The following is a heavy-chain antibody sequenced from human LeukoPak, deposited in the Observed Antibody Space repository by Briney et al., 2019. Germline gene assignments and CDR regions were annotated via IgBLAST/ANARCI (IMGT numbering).Heavy chain of an antibody. V-gene: IGHV1-8*01. CDR2: MNPNSGNT. D-gene: IGHD3-3*01. CDR1: GYTFTSYD. CDR3: ARRTYYDFWSGYFQVYYPTSIGLDA. Sequence: ASVKVSCKASGYTFTSYDINWVRQATGQGLEWMGWMNPNSGNTGYAQKFQGRVTMTRNTSISTAYMELSSLRSEDTAVYYCARRTYYDFWSGYFQVYYPTSIGLDAWGQGTTVTVSS. J-gene: IGHJ6*02.